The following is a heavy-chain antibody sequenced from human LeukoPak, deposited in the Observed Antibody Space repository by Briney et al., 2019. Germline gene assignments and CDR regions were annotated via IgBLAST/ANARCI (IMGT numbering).Heavy chain of an antibody. CDR3: AKSIPTIAVAVSTRQ. V-gene: IGHV3-30*02. J-gene: IGHJ4*02. D-gene: IGHD6-19*01. CDR2: KRYDGSNK. CDR1: GFTFSGFG. Sequence: PGGSLRLSCAASGFTFSGFGMHWVRQAPGKGLEWVAFKRYDGSNKYYADSVKGRFTISRDSSKNTLYLQMNSLRPEDTAVYYCAKSIPTIAVAVSTRQWGQGTLVTVSS.